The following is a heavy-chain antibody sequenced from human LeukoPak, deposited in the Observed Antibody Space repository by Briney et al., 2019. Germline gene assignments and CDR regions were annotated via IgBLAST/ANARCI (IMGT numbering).Heavy chain of an antibody. CDR3: ARGRGAYSSSWSFFFDY. J-gene: IGHJ4*02. CDR1: GGSISSGGYS. D-gene: IGHD6-13*01. V-gene: IGHV4-30-2*01. CDR2: IYHSGST. Sequence: SQTLSLTCAVSGGSISSGGYSWSWIRRPPGKGLEWIGYIYHSGSTYYNPSLKSRVTISVDRSKNQFSLKLSSVTAADTAVYYCARGRGAYSSSWSFFFDYWGQGTLVTVSS.